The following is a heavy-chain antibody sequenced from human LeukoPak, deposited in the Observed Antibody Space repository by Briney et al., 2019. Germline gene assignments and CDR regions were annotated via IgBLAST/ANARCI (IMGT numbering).Heavy chain of an antibody. CDR3: ARLGFYAFDI. CDR1: GGSIGSYY. CDR2: IHYSGSI. J-gene: IGHJ3*02. Sequence: SETLSLTCTVSGGSIGSYYGSWIRQPPGRGLEWIGYIHYSGSINSNPSLKSRVRISVDTSKNQFSLGLSSVTAADTAVYYCARLGFYAFDIWGQGTMVTVSS. V-gene: IGHV4-59*01. D-gene: IGHD3-10*01.